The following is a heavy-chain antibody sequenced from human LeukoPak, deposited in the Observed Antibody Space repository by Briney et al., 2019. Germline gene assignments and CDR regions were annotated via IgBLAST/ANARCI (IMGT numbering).Heavy chain of an antibody. J-gene: IGHJ3*02. D-gene: IGHD5-24*01. CDR3: ARETRWPNRAFDI. V-gene: IGHV3-23*01. CDR1: GFTFSNYG. CDR2: ISGSASST. Sequence: GGSLRLSCEASGFTFSNYGMSWVRQAPGKGLEWVSAISGSASSTYYADSVKGRFTISRDNSKNTLYLQMNSLRADDTAVYYCARETRWPNRAFDIWGQGTMVTVSS.